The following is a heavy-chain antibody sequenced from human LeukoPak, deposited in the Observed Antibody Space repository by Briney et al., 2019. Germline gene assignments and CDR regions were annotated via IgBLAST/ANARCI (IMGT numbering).Heavy chain of an antibody. V-gene: IGHV1-46*01. Sequence: AASVKVSCKTSGYRFSDYYMHWVRQAPGQGLEWMGIVNPGGGSTNYAQKFQGRVTMTRDTSTSTVYVELSSLRSEDTAVYYCARDESTAVGGVLIRYWGQGTLVTVSS. J-gene: IGHJ4*02. CDR1: GYRFSDYY. CDR2: VNPGGGST. D-gene: IGHD3-3*01. CDR3: ARDESTAVGGVLIRY.